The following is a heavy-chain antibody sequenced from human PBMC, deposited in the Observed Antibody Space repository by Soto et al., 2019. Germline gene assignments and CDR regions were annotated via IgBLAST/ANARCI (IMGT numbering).Heavy chain of an antibody. Sequence: QVQLVQSGAEVKKPGSSVKVSCKASGGTFSSYTISWVRQAPGQGLEWMGRIIPILGIPNCAQQFQGRVTITADKSTTTACMELSSLRSEDTAVYYCARAQHIVATTNWFDPWGQGTLVTVSS. J-gene: IGHJ5*02. CDR3: ARAQHIVATTNWFDP. V-gene: IGHV1-69*02. D-gene: IGHD5-12*01. CDR1: GGTFSSYT. CDR2: IIPILGIP.